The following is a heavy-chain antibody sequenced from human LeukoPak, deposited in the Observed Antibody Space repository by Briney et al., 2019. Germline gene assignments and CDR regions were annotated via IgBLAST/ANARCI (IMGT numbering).Heavy chain of an antibody. V-gene: IGHV1-69*13. J-gene: IGHJ3*02. CDR3: ARDYDAFDI. CDR1: GYTFTSHY. CDR2: IIPIFGTA. Sequence: SVKLSCKASGYTFTSHYMHWVRQAPGQGLEWMGGIIPIFGTANYAQKFQGRVTITADESTSTAYMELSSLRSEDTAVYYCARDYDAFDIWGQGTMVTVSS.